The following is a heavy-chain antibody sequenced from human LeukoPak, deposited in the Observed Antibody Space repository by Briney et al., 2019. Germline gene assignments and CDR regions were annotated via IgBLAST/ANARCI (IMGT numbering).Heavy chain of an antibody. CDR3: AKSSRYGTGWYGKIDY. CDR2: ITDSGGNR. D-gene: IGHD6-19*01. V-gene: IGHV3-23*01. CDR1: GFTFSSYS. Sequence: GGSLRLSCAASGFTFSSYSMSWVRQAPGKGLEWVSAITDSGGNRQYTDSVKGRFTISRDNSKNTLYLQTDSLRADDTAVYYCAKSSRYGTGWYGKIDYWGQGTLVTVSS. J-gene: IGHJ4*02.